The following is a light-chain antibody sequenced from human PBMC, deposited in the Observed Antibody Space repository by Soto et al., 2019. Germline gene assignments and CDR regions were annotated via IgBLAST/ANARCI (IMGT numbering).Light chain of an antibody. CDR1: QSVSSSY. J-gene: IGKJ5*01. CDR3: QQYNSYSQFYT. Sequence: EIVLTQSPGTLSFSPGERATLSCRASQSVSSSYLAWYQQKPGQPPRLLIYGASSRATGIPDRFSGSGSGTDFTLTISSLQPDDFATYYCQQYNSYSQFYTFGQGTRLEIK. CDR2: GAS. V-gene: IGKV3-20*01.